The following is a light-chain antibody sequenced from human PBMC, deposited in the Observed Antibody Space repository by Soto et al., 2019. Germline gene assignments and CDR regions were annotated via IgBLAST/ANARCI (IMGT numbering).Light chain of an antibody. CDR1: QSISSY. CDR2: DAS. Sequence: EIVLTQSPATLSLSPGERATLSCRASQSISSYLAWYQQKPGQAPRLLIYDASNRATGIPARFSGGGSGTDFTLTISILEPEDFALYYCKQRSNWPLTFGGGTKVEIK. CDR3: KQRSNWPLT. V-gene: IGKV3-11*01. J-gene: IGKJ4*01.